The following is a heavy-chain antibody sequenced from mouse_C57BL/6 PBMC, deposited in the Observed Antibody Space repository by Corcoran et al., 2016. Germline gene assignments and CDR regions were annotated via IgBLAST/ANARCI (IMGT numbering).Heavy chain of an antibody. Sequence: QVQLQQSGPELVKPGASVKISCKASGYTFTDYYINWVKQRPGQGLEWIGWIFPGSGSTYYNEKFKGKSTLTVDKSSSTAYMLLSSLTSEDSAVYFCARNGTTVVDWYFDVWGTGTTVTVSS. CDR3: ARNGTTVVDWYFDV. CDR2: IFPGSGST. CDR1: GYTFTDYY. J-gene: IGHJ1*03. V-gene: IGHV1-75*01. D-gene: IGHD1-1*01.